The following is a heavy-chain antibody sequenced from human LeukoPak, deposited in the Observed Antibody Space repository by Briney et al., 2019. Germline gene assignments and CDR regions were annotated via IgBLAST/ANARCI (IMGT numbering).Heavy chain of an antibody. J-gene: IGHJ4*02. V-gene: IGHV3-21*01. D-gene: IGHD6-19*01. CDR1: GFTFSSYS. Sequence: PGGSLRLSCAASGFTFSSYSMNWVRQAPGKGPEWVSAISTTSTYIYYADSVRGRFTISRDNAKNSLYLQMNSLTADDTAVYYCARKGGTLLAGNFDYWGQGALVTVSS. CDR3: ARKGGTLLAGNFDY. CDR2: ISTTSTYI.